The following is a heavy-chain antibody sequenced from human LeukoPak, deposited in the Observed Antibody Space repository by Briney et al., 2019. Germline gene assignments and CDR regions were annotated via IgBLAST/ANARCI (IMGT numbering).Heavy chain of an antibody. Sequence: PGGSLRLSCAASGFTFSSCGMSWVRQAPGKGLEWVSGISWNSGYIGYADSVKGRFTISRDNAKSTLYLQMNSLRVEDTAVYYCTRDQVGTMPLDYWGQGTLVTVSS. J-gene: IGHJ4*02. CDR3: TRDQVGTMPLDY. CDR1: GFTFSSCG. CDR2: ISWNSGYI. V-gene: IGHV3-20*04. D-gene: IGHD1-26*01.